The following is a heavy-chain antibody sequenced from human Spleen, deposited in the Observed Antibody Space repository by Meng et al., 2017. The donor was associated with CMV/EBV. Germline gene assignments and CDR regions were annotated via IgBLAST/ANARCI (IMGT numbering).Heavy chain of an antibody. Sequence: ASGFTFSAYYVSWIRQAPGKGREWISYISSSGSTIYYADSVKGRFTVSRDNAKKLLYLQMNSLRAEDTAVYYCARDRYYGSGTYYYWGQGTLVTVSS. J-gene: IGHJ4*02. V-gene: IGHV3-11*01. CDR3: ARDRYYGSGTYYY. CDR2: ISSSGSTI. CDR1: GFTFSAYY. D-gene: IGHD3-10*01.